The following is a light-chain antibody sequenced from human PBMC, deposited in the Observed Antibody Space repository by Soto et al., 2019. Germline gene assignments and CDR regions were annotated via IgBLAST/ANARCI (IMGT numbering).Light chain of an antibody. CDR2: EVR. V-gene: IGLV2-23*02. J-gene: IGLJ1*01. CDR3: CASAVSSTDD. CDR1: SSDVGTYDL. Sequence: QYALTQPASVSGSPGQSITISCTGTSSDVGTYDLVSWYQQHPGKAPRLMIYEVRKRTSGVSTRFSGSKSGNTASLPISGLQAADEADYHCCASAVSSTDDFAPGTKVPVL.